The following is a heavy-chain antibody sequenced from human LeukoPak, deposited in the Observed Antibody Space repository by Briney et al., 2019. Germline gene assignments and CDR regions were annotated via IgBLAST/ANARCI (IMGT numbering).Heavy chain of an antibody. CDR2: IYYSGST. CDR1: GGSISSSSYY. D-gene: IGHD6-6*01. CDR3: ARFGGSSSSFYYYYYYMDV. Sequence: SETLSLTCTVSGGSISSSSYYWGWIRQPPGKGLEWIGSIYYSGSTYYNPSLKSRVTISVDTSKNQFSLKLSSVTAADTAVYYCARFGGSSSSFYYYYYYMDVWGKGTTVTVSS. V-gene: IGHV4-39*07. J-gene: IGHJ6*03.